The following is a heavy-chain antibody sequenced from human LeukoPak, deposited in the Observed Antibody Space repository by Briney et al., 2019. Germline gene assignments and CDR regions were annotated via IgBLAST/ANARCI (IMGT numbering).Heavy chain of an antibody. CDR2: IYSGGST. CDR1: GFSFSSYA. Sequence: GGSLRLSCAASGFSFSSYAMNWVRQAPGKGLEWVSVIYSGGSTYYADSVKGRFTISRDNSKNTLYLQMNSLRAEDTAVYYCASSGSYGTWYFDYWGQGPWSPSPQ. CDR3: ASSGSYGTWYFDY. J-gene: IGHJ4*02. V-gene: IGHV3-53*01. D-gene: IGHD1-26*01.